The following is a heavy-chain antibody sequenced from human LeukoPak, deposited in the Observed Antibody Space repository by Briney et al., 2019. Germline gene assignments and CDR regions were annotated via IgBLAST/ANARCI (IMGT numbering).Heavy chain of an antibody. J-gene: IGHJ3*01. Sequence: GGSLRLSCAASGFTFSNSAMSWVRQAPGKGLEWVSTLSGSGITTYYADSVKGRFTISRDNSKNTLYLQMNSLRAEDTAVYYCARDPNGDYIGAFDFRGQGTMVTVSS. CDR2: LSGSGITT. D-gene: IGHD4-11*01. CDR3: ARDPNGDYIGAFDF. CDR1: GFTFSNSA. V-gene: IGHV3-23*01.